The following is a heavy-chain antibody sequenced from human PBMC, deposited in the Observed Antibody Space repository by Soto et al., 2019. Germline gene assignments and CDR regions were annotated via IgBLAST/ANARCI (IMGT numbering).Heavy chain of an antibody. D-gene: IGHD2-15*01. V-gene: IGHV1-69*02. CDR1: GGTFSSYT. CDR2: IIPILGIA. J-gene: IGHJ5*02. Sequence: QVQLVQSGAEVKKPGSSVKVSCKASGGTFSSYTISWVRQAPGQGLEWMGRIIPILGIANYAQKFQGRVTITADKSTSTAYMELSSLRSEDTAVYYCASSEGGSDNWFDPWGKGTLVTVSS. CDR3: ASSEGGSDNWFDP.